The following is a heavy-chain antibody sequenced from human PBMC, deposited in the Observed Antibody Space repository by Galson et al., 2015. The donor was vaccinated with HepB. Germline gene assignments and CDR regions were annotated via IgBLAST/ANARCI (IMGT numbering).Heavy chain of an antibody. CDR1: GYTFTSYG. V-gene: IGHV1-18*01. D-gene: IGHD3-10*01. CDR2: ISAYNGNT. J-gene: IGHJ5*02. Sequence: SVKVSCKASGYTFTSYGISWVRQAPGQGLKWMGWISAYNGNTNYAQKLQGRVTMTTDTSTSTAYMELRSLRSDDTAVYYCARMESYYYGSGSYYSNWFDPWGQGTLVTVSS. CDR3: ARMESYYYGSGSYYSNWFDP.